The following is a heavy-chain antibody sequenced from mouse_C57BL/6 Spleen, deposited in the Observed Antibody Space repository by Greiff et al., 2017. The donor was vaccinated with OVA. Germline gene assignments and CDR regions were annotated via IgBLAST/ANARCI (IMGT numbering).Heavy chain of an antibody. D-gene: IGHD1-1*02. CDR3: ARAGVGSHYCDY. CDR2: IHPNSGST. Sequence: QVQLQQPGAELVKPGASVKLSCKASGYTFTSYWMHWVKQRPGQGLEWIGMIHPNSGSTNYNEKFKSKATLTGDKSSSTAYMQISSLTSEDSAVYSCARAGVGSHYCDYWGQGTTLTVSS. CDR1: GYTFTSYW. J-gene: IGHJ2*01. V-gene: IGHV1-64*01.